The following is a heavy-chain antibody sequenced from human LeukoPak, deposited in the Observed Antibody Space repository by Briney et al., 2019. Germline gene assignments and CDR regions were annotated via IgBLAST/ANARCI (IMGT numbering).Heavy chain of an antibody. Sequence: GGSLRLSCAASGFTFSTYWMIWVRQAPGKGLEWVSVIYSGGGTDYADSVKGRFTISRDNSKNTLYLQMNSLRAEDTAVYYCARAVGVTAIHNAFDIWGQGTMVTVSS. D-gene: IGHD2-21*02. V-gene: IGHV3-66*02. CDR2: IYSGGGT. J-gene: IGHJ3*02. CDR3: ARAVGVTAIHNAFDI. CDR1: GFTFSTYW.